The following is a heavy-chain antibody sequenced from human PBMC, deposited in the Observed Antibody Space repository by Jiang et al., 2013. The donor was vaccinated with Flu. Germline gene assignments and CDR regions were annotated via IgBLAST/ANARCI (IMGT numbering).Heavy chain of an antibody. CDR3: ARRYCSGGSCYPMTFDY. D-gene: IGHD2-15*01. CDR1: GFTFSDYY. CDR2: ISSSGSYT. J-gene: IGHJ4*02. V-gene: IGHV3-11*06. Sequence: TSGFTFSDYYMNWIRQAPGKGLEWVSYISSSGSYTNYADSVKGRFTISRDNAKNSLYLLMNSLRAEDTAVYYCARRYCSGGSCYPMTFDYWGQETLVTVSS.